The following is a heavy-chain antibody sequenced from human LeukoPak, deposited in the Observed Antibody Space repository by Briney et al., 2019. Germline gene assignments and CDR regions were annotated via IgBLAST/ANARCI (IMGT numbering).Heavy chain of an antibody. CDR1: GVTFSSYA. CDR3: AKGGKWDVTPFDY. D-gene: IGHD1-26*01. V-gene: IGHV3-23*01. J-gene: IGHJ4*02. CDR2: ISGSGDST. Sequence: PGGSLRLSCAASGVTFSSYAMSWVRQAPGKGLEWVSSISGSGDSTYYGDSVKGRFTISRDNSKNTLYLQMNSLRAEDTAVYYCAKGGKWDVTPFDYWGQGTLVTVSS.